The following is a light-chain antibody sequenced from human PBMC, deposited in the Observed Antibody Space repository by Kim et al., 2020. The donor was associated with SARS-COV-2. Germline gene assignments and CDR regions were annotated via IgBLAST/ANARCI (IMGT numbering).Light chain of an antibody. V-gene: IGLV3-9*01. J-gene: IGLJ2*01. CDR3: QVWDSSTAV. CDR1: NIGSKD. CDR2: RDS. Sequence: SVALGQTARITCGGNNIGSKDVHCYQQKPGQAPVLVIYRDSNRPSGIPERFSGSNSGNTATLTISRAQAGDEADYYCQVWDSSTAVFGGGTQLTVL.